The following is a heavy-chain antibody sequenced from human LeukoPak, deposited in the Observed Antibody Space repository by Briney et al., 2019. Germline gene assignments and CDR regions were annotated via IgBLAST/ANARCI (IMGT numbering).Heavy chain of an antibody. CDR1: GFTVSANY. CDR3: ARATTVQMAPYYFDY. V-gene: IGHV3-53*04. D-gene: IGHD1-14*01. J-gene: IGHJ4*02. Sequence: GGSLRLSCAASGFTVSANYMSWVRPAPGKGLEWVSVIYSGGSTYYADSVKGRFTISRHNSQNTVYLQMNSLTAEDTAVYYCARATTVQMAPYYFDYWGQGTLVTVSS. CDR2: IYSGGST.